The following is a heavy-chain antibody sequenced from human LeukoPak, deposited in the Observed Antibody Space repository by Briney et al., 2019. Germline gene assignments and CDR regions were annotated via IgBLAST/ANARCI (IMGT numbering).Heavy chain of an antibody. CDR3: ARGRYYDTPFDP. CDR1: GSTFTSYD. D-gene: IGHD3-22*01. Sequence: ASVKVSCKASGSTFTSYDINWVRQATGQGLEWMGWMNPNSGNTGYAQKFQGRVTITRNTSISTAYMELSSLRSEDTAVYYCARGRYYDTPFDPWGQGTLVTVSS. CDR2: MNPNSGNT. V-gene: IGHV1-8*03. J-gene: IGHJ5*02.